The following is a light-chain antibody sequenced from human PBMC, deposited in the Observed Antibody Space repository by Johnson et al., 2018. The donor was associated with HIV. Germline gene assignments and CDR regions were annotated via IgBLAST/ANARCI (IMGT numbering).Light chain of an antibody. CDR1: SSNIGNNY. Sequence: QSVLTQPPSVSAAPGQKVTISCSGSSSNIGNNYVSWYQQLPGTAPKLLIYDNNKRPSGIPDRFSGSKSGTSATLGITGLQTGDEADYYCGTWDSSLSACREGFGTGTKVTV. V-gene: IGLV1-51*01. CDR2: DNN. J-gene: IGLJ1*01. CDR3: GTWDSSLSACREG.